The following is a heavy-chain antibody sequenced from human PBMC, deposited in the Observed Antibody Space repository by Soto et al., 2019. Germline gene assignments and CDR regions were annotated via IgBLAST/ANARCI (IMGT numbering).Heavy chain of an antibody. CDR1: GGTLSRRAYH. V-gene: IGHV4-39*01. CDR3: AIHGRHYDTGDLTDY. D-gene: IGHD3-22*01. J-gene: IGHJ4*02. CDR2: IFYIGST. Sequence: SETISVSSSVSGGTLSRRAYHVGLFVLAPGMGLEWIGIIFYIGSTYYNPSLKSRVTISVDTSKNQFSLKLSSMTAADSAVYYCAIHGRHYDTGDLTDYWGQGSMVT.